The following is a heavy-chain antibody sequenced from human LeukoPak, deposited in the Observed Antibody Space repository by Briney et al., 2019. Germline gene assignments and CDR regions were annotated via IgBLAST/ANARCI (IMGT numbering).Heavy chain of an antibody. D-gene: IGHD5-18*01. V-gene: IGHV1-69*04. CDR2: IIPIFGIA. J-gene: IGHJ5*02. Sequence: SVKVSCKASGGTFSSYAISWVRQAPGQGLEWMGRIIPIFGIADYAQKFQGRVTITADKSTSTAYMELSSLRSEDTAVYYCARDQLDTAMVTSRGSNNWFDPWGQGTLVTVSS. CDR1: GGTFSSYA. CDR3: ARDQLDTAMVTSRGSNNWFDP.